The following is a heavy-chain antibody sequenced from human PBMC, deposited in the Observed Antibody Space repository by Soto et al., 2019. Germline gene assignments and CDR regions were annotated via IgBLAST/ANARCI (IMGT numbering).Heavy chain of an antibody. CDR3: ARDPSHFWSGYHDAFDI. CDR2: ISYDGSNK. D-gene: IGHD3-3*02. Sequence: QVQLVESGGGVVQPGRSLRLSCAASGFTFSSYAMHWVRQAPGKGLEWVAVISYDGSNKYYADSVKGRFTISRDNSKNTLDLQMNSLRAEDTAVYYCARDPSHFWSGYHDAFDIWGQETMVTVCS. J-gene: IGHJ3*02. V-gene: IGHV3-30-3*01. CDR1: GFTFSSYA.